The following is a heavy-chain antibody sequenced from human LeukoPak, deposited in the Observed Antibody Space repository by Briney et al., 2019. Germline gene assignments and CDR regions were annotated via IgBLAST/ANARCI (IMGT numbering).Heavy chain of an antibody. CDR3: ARDDEARSLGY. V-gene: IGHV1-69*05. D-gene: IGHD6-6*01. CDR2: IIPIFGTT. J-gene: IGHJ4*02. Sequence: GSSVKVSCKASRGTFSSYAISWVRQAPGQGLEWMGGIIPIFGTTNYAQKFQGRVTMTRDMSTSTVYMELSSLRSEDTAVYYCARDDEARSLGYWGQGTLVTVSS. CDR1: RGTFSSYA.